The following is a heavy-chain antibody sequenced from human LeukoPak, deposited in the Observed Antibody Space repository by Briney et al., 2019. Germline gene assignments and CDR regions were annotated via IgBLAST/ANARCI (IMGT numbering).Heavy chain of an antibody. CDR3: ARDAGRREDI. V-gene: IGHV3-7*01. CDR1: GFTFSDFW. CDR2: IKEDGTER. J-gene: IGHJ3*01. D-gene: IGHD1-1*01. Sequence: GGSLRLSCATSGFTFSDFWLTWVRQAPGKGLEWVASIKEDGTERHYVDFVEGRFAVSRDNAKKSMFLQMNDLRAEDTAVYYCARDAGRREDIWSQGAMVTVSS.